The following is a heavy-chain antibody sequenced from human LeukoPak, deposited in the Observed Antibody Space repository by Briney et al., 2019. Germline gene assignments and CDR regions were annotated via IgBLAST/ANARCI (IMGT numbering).Heavy chain of an antibody. CDR3: ARDRPLPDDSRTFDY. CDR1: GFTFSDYE. J-gene: IGHJ4*02. V-gene: IGHV3-48*03. CDR2: ISSSGSAI. D-gene: IGHD3-22*01. Sequence: PGGSLRLSCAASGFTFSDYEMNWVRQAPGKGLEWVSYISSSGSAIYYAGSVRGRFTISRDNAKNSLYLQMNSLRAEDTAVYYCARDRPLPDDSRTFDYWDQGTLVTVSS.